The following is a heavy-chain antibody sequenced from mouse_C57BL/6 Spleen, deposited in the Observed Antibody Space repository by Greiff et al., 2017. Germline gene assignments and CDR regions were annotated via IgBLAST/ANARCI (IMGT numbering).Heavy chain of an antibody. D-gene: IGHD3-2*02. CDR2: INPSNGGT. CDR3: ARPRQLRLPYYFDY. J-gene: IGHJ2*01. V-gene: IGHV1-53*01. CDR1: GYTFTSYW. Sequence: QVQLKQPGTELVKPGASVKLSCKASGYTFTSYWMHWVKQRPGQGLEWIGNINPSNGGTNYNEKFKSKATLTVDKSSSTAYMQLSSLTSEDSAVYYCARPRQLRLPYYFDYWGQGTTLTVAS.